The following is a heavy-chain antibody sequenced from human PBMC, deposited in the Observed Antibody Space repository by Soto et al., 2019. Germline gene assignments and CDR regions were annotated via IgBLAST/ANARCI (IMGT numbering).Heavy chain of an antibody. CDR1: GYTFTIYG. D-gene: IGHD2-2*01. J-gene: IGHJ6*02. Sequence: ASLKVSCKASGYTFTIYGISWVRQAPGQGLEWMGWISAYNGNTNYAQKLQGRVTMTTDTSTSTAYMELRSLRSDDTAVYYCAGGKGSTSFYYYGMDVWGQGTTVTVSS. CDR3: AGGKGSTSFYYYGMDV. CDR2: ISAYNGNT. V-gene: IGHV1-18*01.